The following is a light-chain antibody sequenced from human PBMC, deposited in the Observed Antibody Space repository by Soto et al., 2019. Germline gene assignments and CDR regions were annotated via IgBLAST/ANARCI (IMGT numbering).Light chain of an antibody. CDR2: GNN. V-gene: IGLV1-47*02. Sequence: QSVLTQPPSASGTPGQRVTISCSGSSSNIGSNYVYWYQQLPGTAPKLLIFGNNQRPSGVPDRFSGSKSGTSASLAISGLRSEDEADYYCAAWDDSLSGYVFGTGTKVNVL. CDR3: AAWDDSLSGYV. CDR1: SSNIGSNY. J-gene: IGLJ1*01.